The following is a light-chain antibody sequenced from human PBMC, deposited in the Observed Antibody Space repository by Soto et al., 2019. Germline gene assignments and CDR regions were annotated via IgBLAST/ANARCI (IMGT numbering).Light chain of an antibody. CDR1: SSDVGSYNL. V-gene: IGLV2-23*01. CDR2: EDS. CDR3: CSYAGSSTLV. Sequence: QSALTQPASVSGSPGQSITISCTGTSSDVGSYNLVSWYQQHPGKAPKLMIYEDSERPSGVSNRFSGSKSGNTASLTNSGLQAEDEADYYCCSYAGSSTLVFGGGTKLTVL. J-gene: IGLJ3*02.